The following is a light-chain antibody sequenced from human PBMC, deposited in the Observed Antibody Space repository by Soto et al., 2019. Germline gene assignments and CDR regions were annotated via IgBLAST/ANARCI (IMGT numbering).Light chain of an antibody. V-gene: IGKV1-5*03. CDR1: QSISSW. Sequence: DIQMTQSPSTLSASVGDRVTITCRASQSISSWLAWYQQKPGKAPKLLIYKASSLESGVPSRFSGSGSGTEFTLTISSLQPDDAATYYCQPYNSYQSTFGQGTKLEIK. J-gene: IGKJ2*01. CDR2: KAS. CDR3: QPYNSYQST.